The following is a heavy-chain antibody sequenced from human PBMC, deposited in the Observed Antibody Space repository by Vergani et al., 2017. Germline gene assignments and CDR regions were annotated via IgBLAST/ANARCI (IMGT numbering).Heavy chain of an antibody. D-gene: IGHD3-22*01. CDR3: ARVGWSYYDSSGYYYAPGGWFDP. CDR2: IDPSDSYT. Sequence: EVQLVQSGAEVKKPGESLKISCEASGYRFHTYWISWVRQMPGKGLEWMGRIDPSDSYTNYSPSFQGHVTISADKSISTAYLQWSSLKASDTAMYYCARVGWSYYDSSGYYYAPGGWFDPWGQGTLVTVSS. CDR1: GYRFHTYW. J-gene: IGHJ5*02. V-gene: IGHV5-10-1*01.